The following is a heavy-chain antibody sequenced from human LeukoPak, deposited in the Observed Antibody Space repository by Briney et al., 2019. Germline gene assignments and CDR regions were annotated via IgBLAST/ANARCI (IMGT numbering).Heavy chain of an antibody. CDR1: GGSITSYY. Sequence: SETLSLTCTVSGGSITSYYWSWIRQPPGKGLEWIGSIYYSGSTNYNPSLKSRVTISVDTSKNQFSLKLSSVTAADTAVYYCARVKRYYYDSSGYSVDWGQGTLVTVSS. CDR2: IYYSGST. J-gene: IGHJ4*02. V-gene: IGHV4-59*12. CDR3: ARVKRYYYDSSGYSVD. D-gene: IGHD3-22*01.